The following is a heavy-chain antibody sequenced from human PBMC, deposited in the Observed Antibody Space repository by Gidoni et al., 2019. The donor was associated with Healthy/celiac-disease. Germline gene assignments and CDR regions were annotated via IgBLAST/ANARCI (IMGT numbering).Heavy chain of an antibody. D-gene: IGHD6-19*01. CDR1: GFTFDDYA. CDR3: AKDTTQGYSSGWYYFDY. CDR2: ISWNSGSI. V-gene: IGHV3-9*01. Sequence: EVQLVESGGGLVQPGRSLRLSCAASGFTFDDYAMHWVRQAPGKGLEGVSGISWNSGSIGYADSVKGRFTISRDNAKNSLYLQMNSLRAEDTALYYCAKDTTQGYSSGWYYFDYWGQGTLATVSS. J-gene: IGHJ4*02.